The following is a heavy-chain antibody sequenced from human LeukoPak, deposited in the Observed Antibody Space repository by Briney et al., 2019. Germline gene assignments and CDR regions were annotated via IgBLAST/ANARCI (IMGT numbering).Heavy chain of an antibody. CDR3: ARHGTISSESYFDY. V-gene: IGHV4-59*08. CDR1: GGSVSGYY. D-gene: IGHD1-14*01. J-gene: IGHJ4*02. CDR2: IYYSGST. Sequence: SETLSLTCTVSGGSVSGYYWSWIRQPPGKGLEWIGYIYYSGSTNYNPSLKSRVTGFVDTSKNQVSLRLSSVTAADTAVYYCARHGTISSESYFDYWGQGALVTVSS.